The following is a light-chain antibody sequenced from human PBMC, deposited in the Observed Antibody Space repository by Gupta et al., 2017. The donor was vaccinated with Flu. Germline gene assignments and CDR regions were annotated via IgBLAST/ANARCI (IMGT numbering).Light chain of an antibody. V-gene: IGLV3-21*02. Sequence: SYVLTQAPPFAWAPGQTARITCGGSDIVSKGVHWYQQRPGQVPVLFMYEDSDRPSGIPERFSGSNSEITATLIISRVEAGDEADYYCQVWDNDSDHVIFGGGTKLSVL. CDR1: DIVSKG. CDR3: QVWDNDSDHVI. CDR2: EDS. J-gene: IGLJ2*01.